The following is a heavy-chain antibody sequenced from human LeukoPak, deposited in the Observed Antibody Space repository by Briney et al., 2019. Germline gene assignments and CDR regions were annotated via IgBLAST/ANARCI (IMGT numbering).Heavy chain of an antibody. Sequence: ESSETLSLTCTVSGYSISSGYYWGWIRQPPGKGLEWIGGIYHSGSTYYNPSLKSRVTISVDTSKNQFSLKLSSVTAADTAVYYCASAPLKVGATGFDYWGQGTLVTVSS. CDR1: GYSISSGYY. D-gene: IGHD1-26*01. CDR3: ASAPLKVGATGFDY. CDR2: IYHSGST. V-gene: IGHV4-38-2*02. J-gene: IGHJ4*02.